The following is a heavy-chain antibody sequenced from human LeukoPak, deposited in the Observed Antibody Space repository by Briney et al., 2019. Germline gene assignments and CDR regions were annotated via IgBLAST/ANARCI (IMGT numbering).Heavy chain of an antibody. CDR3: AKDRSIAAGDDAFDI. J-gene: IGHJ3*02. D-gene: IGHD6-13*01. V-gene: IGHV3-23*01. CDR2: ISGSGDNT. Sequence: GGSLRLSCAASGFTFSSHGMSWVRQAPGKGLEWVSTISGSGDNTYYADSVKGRFTFSRDNSKNTLYLQMNSLRAEDTAVYYCAKDRSIAAGDDAFDIWGQGTMVTVSS. CDR1: GFTFSSHG.